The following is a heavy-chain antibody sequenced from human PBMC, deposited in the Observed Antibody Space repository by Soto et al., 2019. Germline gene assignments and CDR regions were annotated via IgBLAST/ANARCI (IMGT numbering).Heavy chain of an antibody. CDR3: ARKYDFWSGHTDYYYMDV. CDR1: GYTFTSYD. J-gene: IGHJ6*03. V-gene: IGHV1-8*01. D-gene: IGHD3-3*01. CDR2: MNPNSGNT. Sequence: ASVQVSCKASGYTFTSYDINWVRQATGQGLEWMGWMNPNSGNTGYAQKFQGRVTMTRNTSISTAYMELSSLRSEDTAVYYCARKYDFWSGHTDYYYMDVWGKGTTVTVSS.